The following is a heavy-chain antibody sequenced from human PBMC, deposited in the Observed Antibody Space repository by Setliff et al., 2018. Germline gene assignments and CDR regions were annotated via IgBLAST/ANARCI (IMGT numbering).Heavy chain of an antibody. J-gene: IGHJ4*02. D-gene: IGHD6-19*01. CDR2: IKQDGSEK. CDR3: AKRQWLLSTIDY. Sequence: GSLRLSCAASGFTFRSYWMSWVRQAPGKGLEWVANIKQDGSEKYYVDSVKGRFTISRDNSKNTLYLQMNSLRAEDTAVYYCAKRQWLLSTIDYWGQGTLVTVSS. V-gene: IGHV3-7*03. CDR1: GFTFRSYW.